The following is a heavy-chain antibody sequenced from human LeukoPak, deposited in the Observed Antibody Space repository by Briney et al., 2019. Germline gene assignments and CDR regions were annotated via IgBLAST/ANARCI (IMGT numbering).Heavy chain of an antibody. D-gene: IGHD2-21*02. J-gene: IGHJ1*01. CDR3: ATWGDTTAEYFQR. V-gene: IGHV3-7*01. CDR1: GFTFNSCW. Sequence: GGSLRLSCVVSGFTFNSCWMNWVRQAPGKGLEWVAHINPDGRDTYYVDSVKGRFTISRDNAQISMYLQMNSLRVEDTAVYYCATWGDTTAEYFQRWGQGTLVTVSS. CDR2: INPDGRDT.